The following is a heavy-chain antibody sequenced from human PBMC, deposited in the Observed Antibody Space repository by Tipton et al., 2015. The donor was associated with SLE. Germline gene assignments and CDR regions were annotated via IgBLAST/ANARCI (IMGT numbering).Heavy chain of an antibody. Sequence: TLSLTCTVSLYSIGSGFYWGWIRQPPGKGLEWIGYIYYSGSTNYNPSLKSRVTISVDTSKNQFSLKLSSVTAADTAVYFCTRGPVGSGYYSSSDAFDFWGQGTMVTVSS. D-gene: IGHD3-22*01. V-gene: IGHV4-61*01. CDR2: IYYSGST. CDR1: LYSIGSGFY. J-gene: IGHJ3*01. CDR3: TRGPVGSGYYSSSDAFDF.